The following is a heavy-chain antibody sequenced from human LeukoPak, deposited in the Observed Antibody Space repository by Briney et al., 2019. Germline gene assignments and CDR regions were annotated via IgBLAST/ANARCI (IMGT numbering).Heavy chain of an antibody. D-gene: IGHD3-3*01. CDR2: IRSKAYGGTT. CDR1: GFTLGDYA. V-gene: IGHV3-49*04. J-gene: IGHJ4*02. Sequence: GGSLRLSCTASGFTLGDYAMSWVRQAPGKGLEWVGFIRSKAYGGTTDYAASVKGRFTISREDSKSIAYLQMNSLKIEDTAVYYCTRDTVGYDFWSGYSEYWGQGTLVTVSS. CDR3: TRDTVGYDFWSGYSEY.